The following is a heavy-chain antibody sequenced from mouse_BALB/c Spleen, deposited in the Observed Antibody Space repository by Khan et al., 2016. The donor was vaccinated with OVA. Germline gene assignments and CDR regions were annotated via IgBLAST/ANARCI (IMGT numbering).Heavy chain of an antibody. V-gene: IGHV1-4*01. J-gene: IGHJ3*01. Sequence: QVQLQQSGAELARPGASVKMSCKTSGYTFTNYMMHWVKQRPGQGLEWIGYINPSTDYANYNQKFKDKATLTADKSSSTADMQLSSLTSEDSAVYYCAAYYRYPAWFAYWGQGTLVTVSA. D-gene: IGHD2-14*01. CDR1: GYTFTNYM. CDR2: INPSTDYA. CDR3: AAYYRYPAWFAY.